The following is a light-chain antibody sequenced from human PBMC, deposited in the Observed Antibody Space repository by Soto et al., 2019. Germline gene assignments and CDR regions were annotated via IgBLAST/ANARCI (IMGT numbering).Light chain of an antibody. CDR1: QSVSSY. CDR3: QQRSKRPLT. CDR2: DAF. J-gene: IGKJ4*01. Sequence: EIVLTQSPATLSLSPGERATLSCRASQSVSSYLAWYQQKPGQAPRLLIYDAFNRATGIPARFSGSGAGTDFTLTISSLQPEDFAVYYCQQRSKRPLTFGGGTKVEIK. V-gene: IGKV3-11*01.